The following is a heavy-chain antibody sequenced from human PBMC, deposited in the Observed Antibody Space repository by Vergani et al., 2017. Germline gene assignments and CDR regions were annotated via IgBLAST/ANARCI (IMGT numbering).Heavy chain of an antibody. D-gene: IGHD1-26*01. V-gene: IGHV4-31*03. CDR3: ARQPLPRHYYYYGMDV. J-gene: IGHJ6*02. Sequence: QVQLQESGPGLVKPSQTLSLTCTVSGGSISSGGYYWSWIRQHPGKGLEWIGYIYYSGSTYYNPSLKSRVTISVDTSKNQFSLKLSSVTAADTAVYYCARQPLPRHYYYYGMDVWGQGTTVTVSS. CDR2: IYYSGST. CDR1: GGSISSGGYY.